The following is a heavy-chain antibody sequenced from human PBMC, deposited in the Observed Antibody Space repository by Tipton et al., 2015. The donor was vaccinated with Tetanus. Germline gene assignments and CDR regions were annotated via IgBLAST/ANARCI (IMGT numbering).Heavy chain of an antibody. V-gene: IGHV4-34*01. CDR2: INHSGGT. D-gene: IGHD5-18*01. CDR1: GGSFSAYY. J-gene: IGHJ2*01. CDR3: ARGGSYSYGPRGFDL. Sequence: TLSLTCAVYGGSFSAYYWSWTRQSPGKGLEWIGEINHSGGTTYSPSFKSRVTISVDTPKSQFSLKLTSLTVADTAVYYCARGGSYSYGPRGFDLWGRGTLVTVSS.